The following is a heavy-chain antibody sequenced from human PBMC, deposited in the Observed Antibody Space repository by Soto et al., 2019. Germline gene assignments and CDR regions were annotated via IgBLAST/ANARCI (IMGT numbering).Heavy chain of an antibody. CDR1: GFIFSGYS. CDR2: LLRPGRST. Sequence: GGSLRLSCAASGFIFSGYSMPWARQAPGKELEWVSGLLRPGRSTYYADSVEGRFTISGDTSDNTLYLQMDSLRAEDTAVYYCAFFLMTWRPPRFIHFWCQRTLGTRSS. CDR3: AFFLMTWRPPRFIHF. D-gene: IGHD3-16*01. J-gene: IGHJ4*02. V-gene: IGHV3-23*01.